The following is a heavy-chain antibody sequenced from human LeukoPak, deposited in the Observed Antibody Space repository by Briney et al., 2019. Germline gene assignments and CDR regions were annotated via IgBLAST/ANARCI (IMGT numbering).Heavy chain of an antibody. CDR3: ARDQGSSWYAY. J-gene: IGHJ4*02. V-gene: IGHV4-38-2*02. Sequence: SETLSLTCTVSGYSISSGYYWSWIRQPPGKGLEWIGEINHSGSTNYNPSLKSRVTISVDTSKNQFSLKLSSVTAADTAVYYCARDQGSSWYAYWGQGTLVTVSS. D-gene: IGHD6-13*01. CDR2: INHSGST. CDR1: GYSISSGYY.